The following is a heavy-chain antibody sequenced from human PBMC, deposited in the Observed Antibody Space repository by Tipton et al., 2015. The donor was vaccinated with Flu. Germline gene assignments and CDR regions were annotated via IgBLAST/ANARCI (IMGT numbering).Heavy chain of an antibody. V-gene: IGHV3-33*08. CDR2: IWYDGSNK. Sequence: SLRLSCAASGFTFSSYGMHWVRQAPGKGLEWVAVIWYDGSNKYYADSVKGRFTISRDNSKNSLYLQMNSLRAEDTAVYYCARVPRGTMVRGVIPYWYFDLWGRGTLVTVSS. J-gene: IGHJ2*01. D-gene: IGHD3-10*01. CDR1: GFTFSSYG. CDR3: ARVPRGTMVRGVIPYWYFDL.